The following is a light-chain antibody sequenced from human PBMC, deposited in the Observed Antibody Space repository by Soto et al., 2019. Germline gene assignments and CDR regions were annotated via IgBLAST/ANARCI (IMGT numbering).Light chain of an antibody. V-gene: IGKV3D-15*03. CDR2: SAS. J-gene: IGKJ3*01. CDR1: QSVNNN. CDR3: QHYNKWPIT. Sequence: EIVMTQSPVTLSVSPGERATLSCTASQSVNNNVAWYQQKPGHTPRLLIYSASIGATGTPARFSGSGSGSDFTLTISILQSEDFAVYYCQHYNKWPITFVPGTKVDIK.